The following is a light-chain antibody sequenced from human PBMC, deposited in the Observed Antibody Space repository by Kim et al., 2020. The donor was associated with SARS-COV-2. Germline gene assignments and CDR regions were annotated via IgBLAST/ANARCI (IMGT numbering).Light chain of an antibody. Sequence: STAVGDTVTSTCRASQGIINDFGWYQQKPGKAPKLLIYSASSLQSGVPSRFSGSGSGTDFTLTISSLQPEDFATYYCLQDYNYPYTCGQGTKLEI. V-gene: IGKV1-6*01. CDR3: LQDYNYPYT. CDR1: QGIIND. J-gene: IGKJ2*01. CDR2: SAS.